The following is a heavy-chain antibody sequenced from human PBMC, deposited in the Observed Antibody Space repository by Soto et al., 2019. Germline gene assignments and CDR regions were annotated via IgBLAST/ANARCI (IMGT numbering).Heavy chain of an antibody. CDR2: TNHSGST. V-gene: IGHV4-34*01. CDR3: ARGKPRYCSSTSCYSHYYYYGMDV. J-gene: IGHJ6*02. Sequence: SETLSLTCAVYGGSFSGYYWSWIRQPPGKGLEWIGETNHSGSTNYNPSLKSRVTISVDTSKNQFSLKLSSVTAADTAVYYCARGKPRYCSSTSCYSHYYYYGMDVWGQGTTVTVSS. CDR1: GGSFSGYY. D-gene: IGHD2-2*01.